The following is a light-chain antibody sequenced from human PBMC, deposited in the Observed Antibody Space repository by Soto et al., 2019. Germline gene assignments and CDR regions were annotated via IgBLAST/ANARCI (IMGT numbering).Light chain of an antibody. V-gene: IGKV1-39*01. J-gene: IGKJ5*01. CDR1: QSISSF. CDR2: SAS. CDR3: QQSYSRPPLT. Sequence: DIQMTQSPSSLSASVGDRVTITCRASQSISSFLNWYQQKPGKAPKLLIHSASSLQSGVPSRFSGSGSGTDFTLTITSLQPEDFATYYCQQSYSRPPLTVRQGTRLEIK.